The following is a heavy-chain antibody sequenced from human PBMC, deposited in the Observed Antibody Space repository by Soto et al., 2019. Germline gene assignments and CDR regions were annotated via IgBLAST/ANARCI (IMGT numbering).Heavy chain of an antibody. CDR3: ASKQPVLGDGFDI. Sequence: PWGSLRLGCAASGFTVSDYYMSWIRQAPGKGLEWASYISSSGSTIYYADSVKGRFTISRDNAKNSLYLQMNSLRAEDTAVYYCASKQPVLGDGFDIWGQGTMVTVSS. CDR1: GFTVSDYY. J-gene: IGHJ3*02. D-gene: IGHD6-13*01. V-gene: IGHV3-11*01. CDR2: ISSSGSTI.